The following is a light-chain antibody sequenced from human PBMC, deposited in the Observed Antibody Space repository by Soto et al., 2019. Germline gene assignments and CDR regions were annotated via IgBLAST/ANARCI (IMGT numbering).Light chain of an antibody. J-gene: IGKJ3*01. CDR3: QQYNSYAIFT. CDR1: QNINSW. CDR2: KAS. Sequence: DNQMTQSPSTLSASIGDRVIITCRASQNINSWLAWYQQKPGKAPKLLIYKASSLESGVPSRFSGSGSGTEFTLTISSLQPDDFATYYCQQYNSYAIFTFGPGTKVDIK. V-gene: IGKV1-5*03.